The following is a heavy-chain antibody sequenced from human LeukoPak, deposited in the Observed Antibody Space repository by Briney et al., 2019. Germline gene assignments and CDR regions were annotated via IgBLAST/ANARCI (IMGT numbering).Heavy chain of an antibody. J-gene: IGHJ6*02. D-gene: IGHD3-9*01. CDR1: GDSISSYY. V-gene: IGHV4-4*07. CDR3: ARDLPLRYFDWLHYYGMDV. Sequence: SETLSLTCTVSGDSISSYYWSWIRQPAGKGLEWIGRIYTSGSTNYNPSLKSRVTMSVDTSKNQFSLKLSSVTAADTAVYYCARDLPLRYFDWLHYYGMDVWGQGTTVTVSS. CDR2: IYTSGST.